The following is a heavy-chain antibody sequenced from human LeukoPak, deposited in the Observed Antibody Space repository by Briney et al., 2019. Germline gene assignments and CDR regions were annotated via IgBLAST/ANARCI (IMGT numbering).Heavy chain of an antibody. CDR1: GYSFTRYY. J-gene: IGHJ4*02. Sequence: HGESLKIFYECSGYSFTRYYSVWVRQMPGKGLEWMGIIYPGDSDTRYSPSFQGQVTLSADKSISTAYLQWHSLKASDTAMYYCSRGERDRGVIAHWGQGPLVTVSS. CDR3: SRGERDRGVIAH. V-gene: IGHV5-51*01. CDR2: IYPGDSDT. D-gene: IGHD3-10*01.